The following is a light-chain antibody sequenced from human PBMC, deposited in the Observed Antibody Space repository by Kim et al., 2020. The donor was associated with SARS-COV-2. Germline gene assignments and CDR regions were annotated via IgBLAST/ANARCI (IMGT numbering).Light chain of an antibody. CDR1: SGQSSEA. CDR3: QTWGTGIVV. CDR2: LNSEGSH. J-gene: IGLJ2*01. Sequence: ASGKPPCTMSSGQSSEAMAWHQQQPGKGPRYLMKLNSEGSHSKGDGIPDRFSGSSSGAERYLTISSLQSEDEADYYCQTWGTGIVVFGGGTQLTVL. V-gene: IGLV4-69*01.